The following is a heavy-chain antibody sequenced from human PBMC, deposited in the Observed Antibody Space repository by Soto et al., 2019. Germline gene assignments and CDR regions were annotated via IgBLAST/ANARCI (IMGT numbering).Heavy chain of an antibody. J-gene: IGHJ4*02. CDR1: GGSISGYY. Sequence: SETLSLTCAVYGGSISGYYWSWIHQPPGQWLEWIGEINHSGSTNSNQSIKSRVTISVDTYKQQFSLKLSSVTAADRAVYYSARDVLEYEILTCYPKGDYFDYWGQGTLVTVSS. D-gene: IGHD3-9*01. V-gene: IGHV4-34*01. CDR3: ARDVLEYEILTCYPKGDYFDY. CDR2: INHSGST.